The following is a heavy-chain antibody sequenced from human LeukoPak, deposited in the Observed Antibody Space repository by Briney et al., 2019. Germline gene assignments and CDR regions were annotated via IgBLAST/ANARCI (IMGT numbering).Heavy chain of an antibody. J-gene: IGHJ4*02. Sequence: KPSETLSLTCSVSGVSISSIDYYWGWIRQPPGQGLEWIGSVYFNVKTYYNPSLRSRVTMTMDTSKNQFSLRLPSVTAADTAVYYCARRPVPGGYAFDSWGQGTLVGVSS. D-gene: IGHD3-16*01. V-gene: IGHV4-39*01. CDR1: GVSISSIDYY. CDR2: VYFNVKT. CDR3: ARRPVPGGYAFDS.